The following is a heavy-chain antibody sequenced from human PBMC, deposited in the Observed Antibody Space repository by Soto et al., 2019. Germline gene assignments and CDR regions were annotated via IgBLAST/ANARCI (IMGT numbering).Heavy chain of an antibody. V-gene: IGHV1-8*01. CDR2: MNPNSGNT. D-gene: IGHD3-10*01. CDR3: ARTRRGWYGDDFQYYGMDV. Sequence: QVQLVQSGAEVKKPGASVKVSCKASGYTFTRYDINWVRQATGQGLEWMGWMNPNSGNTGYAQKFQGRVTMTRNTSKNTAYMGLSSLRSEDTAVHYCARTRRGWYGDDFQYYGMDVWGQGTTVTVS. J-gene: IGHJ6*02. CDR1: GYTFTRYD.